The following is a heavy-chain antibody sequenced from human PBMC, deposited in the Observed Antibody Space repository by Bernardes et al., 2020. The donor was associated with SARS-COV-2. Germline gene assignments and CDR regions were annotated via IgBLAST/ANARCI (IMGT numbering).Heavy chain of an antibody. CDR3: ARDLYDFWRGYIAPVTNYYYYSRDG. CDR1: GFTFSSYW. J-gene: IGHJ6*02. D-gene: IGHD3-3*01. V-gene: IGHV3-74*01. CDR2: INNDGSST. Sequence: GSLRLSCAASGFTFSSYWMHWVRQAPGKGLVWVSRINNDGSSTSYADSVQGRFTISRDNAKNTLYLQMNSLRAEDTAVYYCARDLYDFWRGYIAPVTNYYYYSRDGWGQGTTVTVSS.